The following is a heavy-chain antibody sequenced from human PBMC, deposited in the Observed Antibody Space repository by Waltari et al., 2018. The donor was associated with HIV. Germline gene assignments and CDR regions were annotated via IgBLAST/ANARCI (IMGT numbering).Heavy chain of an antibody. V-gene: IGHV3-21*02. J-gene: IGHJ4*02. CDR1: GFIFSDYS. Sequence: EVQLVESGGGLVKPGGSLRLSRAASGFIFSDYSLNWVRQAPGKGLESVSSIGSSGNYVYYADSVKGRITISRDNAKNSLYLQMNSLRAEDTAVYYCARIMANGYFDYWGQGTLVTVSS. CDR3: ARIMANGYFDY. D-gene: IGHD2-8*01. CDR2: IGSSGNYV.